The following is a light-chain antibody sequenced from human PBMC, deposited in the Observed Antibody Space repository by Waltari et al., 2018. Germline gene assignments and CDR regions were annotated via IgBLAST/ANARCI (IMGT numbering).Light chain of an antibody. J-gene: IGKJ5*01. CDR2: DAS. V-gene: IGKV3-11*01. CDR3: QQRSSWPPKIT. CDR1: QNIGSY. Sequence: EIVLTQSPATLSLSPGERAALSCRASQNIGSYLAWYQQKPGQAPRLLISDASNRATDIPSRFSGSGSGTDFTLTISSLQPEDFAVYYCQQRSSWPPKITFGQGTRLE.